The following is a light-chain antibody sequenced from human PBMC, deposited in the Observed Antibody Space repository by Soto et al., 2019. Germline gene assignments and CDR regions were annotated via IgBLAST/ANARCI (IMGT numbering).Light chain of an antibody. CDR2: GVY. CDR3: QQFYSMPLT. Sequence: EMVLTQSPGTLSLSLGERATLSCRASQSLRTNSLAWYQQKPGQAPRLLISGVYSRAAGIPDKFSGSGSGTDFTLTISRLEPEDFAVYYCQQFYSMPLTFGGGTKVSTK. V-gene: IGKV3-20*01. CDR1: QSLRTNS. J-gene: IGKJ4*01.